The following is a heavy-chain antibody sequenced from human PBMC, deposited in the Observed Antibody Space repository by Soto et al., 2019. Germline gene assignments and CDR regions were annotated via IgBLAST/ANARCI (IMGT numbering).Heavy chain of an antibody. J-gene: IGHJ6*03. CDR2: IIPILGIA. CDR3: ASTFHYDFEPGGYMDV. Sequence: ASVKVSCKASGGTFSSYTISWVRQAPGQGLEWMGRIIPILGIANYAQKFQGRVTITADKSTSTAYMELSSLRSEDTAVYYCASTFHYDFEPGGYMDVWGKGTTVTVSS. D-gene: IGHD3-3*01. CDR1: GGTFSSYT. V-gene: IGHV1-69*02.